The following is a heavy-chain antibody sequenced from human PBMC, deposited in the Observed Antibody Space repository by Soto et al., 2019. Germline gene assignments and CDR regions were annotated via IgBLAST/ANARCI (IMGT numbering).Heavy chain of an antibody. D-gene: IGHD6-6*01. CDR2: IWYDGSNK. J-gene: IGHJ6*02. CDR1: GFTFSSYG. Sequence: GGSLRLSCAASGFTFSSYGMHWVRQAPGKGLEWVAVIWYDGSNKYYADSVKGRFTISRDNSKNTLYLQMNSLRAEDTAVYYCARDPARDYYYGMDVWGQGTTVTVSS. CDR3: ARDPARDYYYGMDV. V-gene: IGHV3-33*01.